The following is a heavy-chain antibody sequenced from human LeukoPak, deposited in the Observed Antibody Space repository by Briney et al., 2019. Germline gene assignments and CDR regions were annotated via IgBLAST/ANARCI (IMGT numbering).Heavy chain of an antibody. CDR3: AKDQSFSGNYDFWSGYYGYYFDY. J-gene: IGHJ4*02. CDR1: GFTFSSYA. Sequence: GGSLRLSCAASGFTFSSYAMTWVRQAPGKGLEWVSAISGSGGNTYYADSVKGRFTISRDNSKNTLYLQMNSLKAEDTAVYYCAKDQSFSGNYDFWSGYYGYYFDYWGQGTLVTVSS. V-gene: IGHV3-23*01. CDR2: ISGSGGNT. D-gene: IGHD3-3*01.